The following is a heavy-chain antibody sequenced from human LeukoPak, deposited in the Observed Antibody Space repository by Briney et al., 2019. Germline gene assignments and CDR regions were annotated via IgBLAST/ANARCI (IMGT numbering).Heavy chain of an antibody. CDR1: GYTFTSYD. CDR3: ARDYVVATEYWFDP. J-gene: IGHJ5*02. D-gene: IGHD2-15*01. CDR2: MNPNSGNT. V-gene: IGHV1-8*01. Sequence: ASVKLSCKASGYTFTSYDINWVRQATGQGLEWIRWMNPNSGNTGYAHKFQGRVTMTRNISISTAYMKLSSMRYEDTAVYYCARDYVVATEYWFDPWGQGTLVTVSS.